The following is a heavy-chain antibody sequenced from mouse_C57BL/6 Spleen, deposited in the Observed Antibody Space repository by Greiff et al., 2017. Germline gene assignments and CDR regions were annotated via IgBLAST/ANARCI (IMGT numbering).Heavy chain of an antibody. CDR1: GYTFTDYE. CDR3: TRWGGNPFAY. D-gene: IGHD1-1*02. Sequence: QVQLQQSGAELVRPGASVTLSCKASGYTFTDYEMHWVKQTPVHGLEWIGAIDPETGGTAYNQKFKGKAILTADKSSSTAYMELRSLTSVDSAVYYCTRWGGNPFAYWGQGTLVTVSA. J-gene: IGHJ3*01. CDR2: IDPETGGT. V-gene: IGHV1-15*01.